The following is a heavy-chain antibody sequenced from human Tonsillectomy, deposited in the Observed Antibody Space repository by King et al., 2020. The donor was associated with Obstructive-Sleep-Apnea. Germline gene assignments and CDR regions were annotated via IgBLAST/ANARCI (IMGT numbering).Heavy chain of an antibody. CDR1: GGSISSYY. D-gene: IGHD6-13*01. V-gene: IGHV4-59*08. Sequence: VQLQESGPGLVKPSETLSLTCTVSGGSISSYYWSWVRQPPGKGLEWIGYIYSTGSTNDNPSLKSRVTISVDTSKNQFSLKLTSVTAADTAVYYCARQYSSGWYYFDYWGQGTLVTVSS. J-gene: IGHJ4*02. CDR2: IYSTGST. CDR3: ARQYSSGWYYFDY.